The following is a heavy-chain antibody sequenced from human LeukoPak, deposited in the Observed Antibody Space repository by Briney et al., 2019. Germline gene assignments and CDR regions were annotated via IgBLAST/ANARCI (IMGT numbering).Heavy chain of an antibody. J-gene: IGHJ4*02. D-gene: IGHD3-22*01. CDR1: GYTFTSYA. CDR2: INAGNGNT. Sequence: GASVKVSCKASGYTFTSYAMHWVRQAPGQRLEWMGWINAGNGNTKYSQKFQGRVTITRDTSASTAYMELSSLRSEDTAVYYCARDHPYYYDSSGFGYAGYFDYWGQGTLVTVSS. V-gene: IGHV1-3*01. CDR3: ARDHPYYYDSSGFGYAGYFDY.